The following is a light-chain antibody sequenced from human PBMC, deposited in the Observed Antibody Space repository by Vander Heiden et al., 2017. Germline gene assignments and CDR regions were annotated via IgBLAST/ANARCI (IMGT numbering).Light chain of an antibody. V-gene: IGLV2-14*01. CDR2: EVS. Sequence: QSALPQPASVSGSPGQSHTISCTGTSSDVGGYNYVSWYQQHPGKAPKLMIYEVSNRPSGVSNRFSGSKSGNTASLTISGLQAEDEADYYCSSYTSSSTLVFGTGTKVTVL. CDR1: SSDVGGYNY. CDR3: SSYTSSSTLV. J-gene: IGLJ1*01.